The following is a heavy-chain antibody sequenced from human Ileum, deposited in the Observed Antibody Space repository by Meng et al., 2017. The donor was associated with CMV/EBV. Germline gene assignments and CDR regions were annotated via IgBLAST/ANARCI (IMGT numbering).Heavy chain of an antibody. CDR1: GFTFDDYG. Sequence: CAGSGFTFDDYGINGVRQAPGKGREWVSGINWNGGKTGYADSVKGRFTISRDNAKNSLYLQMNSLRAEDTALYYCARVSAGGGPFDYWGQGTLVTVSS. CDR2: INWNGGKT. D-gene: IGHD3-10*01. CDR3: ARVSAGGGPFDY. V-gene: IGHV3-20*04. J-gene: IGHJ4*02.